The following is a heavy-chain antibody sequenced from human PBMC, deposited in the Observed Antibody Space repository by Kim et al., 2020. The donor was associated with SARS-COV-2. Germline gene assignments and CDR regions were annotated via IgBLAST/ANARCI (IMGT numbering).Heavy chain of an antibody. CDR1: GYTFTSYA. Sequence: ASVKVSCKASGYTFTSYAMNWVRQAPGQGLEWMGWINTNTGNPTYAQGFTGRFVFSLDTSVSTAYLQISSLKAEDTAVYYCARDWEYGDYGDYYYYYMDVWGKGPRSPSP. D-gene: IGHD4-17*01. V-gene: IGHV7-4-1*02. J-gene: IGHJ6*03. CDR3: ARDWEYGDYGDYYYYYMDV. CDR2: INTNTGNP.